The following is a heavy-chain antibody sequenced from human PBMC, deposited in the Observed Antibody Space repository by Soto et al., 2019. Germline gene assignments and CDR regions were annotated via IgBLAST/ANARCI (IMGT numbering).Heavy chain of an antibody. CDR2: ISGSGGST. CDR3: AKHEGYSSSWYAFDI. J-gene: IGHJ3*02. CDR1: GFTFSSYA. D-gene: IGHD6-13*01. Sequence: GGSLRLPCAASGFTFSSYAMSWVRQAPGKGLEWVSAISGSGGSTYYADSVKGRFTISRDNSKNTLYLQMNSLRAEDTAVYYCAKHEGYSSSWYAFDIWGQGTMVTVSS. V-gene: IGHV3-23*01.